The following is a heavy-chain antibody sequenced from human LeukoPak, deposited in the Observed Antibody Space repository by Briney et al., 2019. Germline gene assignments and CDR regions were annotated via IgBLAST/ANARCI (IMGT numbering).Heavy chain of an antibody. CDR3: ARALGIAVAGTFGY. V-gene: IGHV4-4*02. J-gene: IGHJ4*02. CDR1: GGSISSSNW. D-gene: IGHD6-19*01. Sequence: SETLSLTCAVSGGSISSSNWWSWVRQPPGKGLEWIGEIYHSGSTNYNPSLKSRVTISVDKSKNQFSLKLSSVTAADTAVYYCARALGIAVAGTFGYWGQGTLVTVSS. CDR2: IYHSGST.